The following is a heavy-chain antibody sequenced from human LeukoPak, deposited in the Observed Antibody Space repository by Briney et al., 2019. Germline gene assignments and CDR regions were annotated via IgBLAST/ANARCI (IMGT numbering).Heavy chain of an antibody. Sequence: SETLPLTCTVSGGSISSSSYYWGWIRQPPGKGLEWIGSIYYSGSTYYNPSLKSRVTISVDTSKNQFSLKLSSVTAADTAVYYCARVNYDFWSGPYYFDYWGQGTLVTVSS. D-gene: IGHD3-3*01. CDR2: IYYSGST. CDR1: GGSISSSSYY. V-gene: IGHV4-39*07. CDR3: ARVNYDFWSGPYYFDY. J-gene: IGHJ4*02.